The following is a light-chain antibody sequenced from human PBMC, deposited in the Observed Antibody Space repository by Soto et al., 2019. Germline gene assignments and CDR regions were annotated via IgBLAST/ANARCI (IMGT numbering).Light chain of an antibody. V-gene: IGKV1-5*01. CDR2: DAS. J-gene: IGKJ2*01. CDR1: QSISSW. Sequence: DLQMTQSPSTLSASVGDRVTITCRASQSISSWLAWYQQKPGKAPKVLIYDASSLESGIPSRFSGRGSGTEFTLTISSLQPDDFATYYCQQYNSYSSFTFGQGTKLEIK. CDR3: QQYNSYSSFT.